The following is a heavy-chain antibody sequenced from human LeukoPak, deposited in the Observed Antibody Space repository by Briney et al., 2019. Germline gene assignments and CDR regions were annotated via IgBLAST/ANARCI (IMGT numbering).Heavy chain of an antibody. CDR1: NASVNNNNFY. Sequence: PSETLSLTCSVSNASVNNNNFYWAWIRQTPGKGLERIGAVFYTGRTFYNPSLRSRVTISVDTSKNQFSMSLSSATAADTAVYFCARHRNNYGLRFDFWGQGTLVTVSS. CDR3: ARHRNNYGLRFDF. V-gene: IGHV4-39*01. CDR2: VFYTGRT. D-gene: IGHD1/OR15-1a*01. J-gene: IGHJ4*02.